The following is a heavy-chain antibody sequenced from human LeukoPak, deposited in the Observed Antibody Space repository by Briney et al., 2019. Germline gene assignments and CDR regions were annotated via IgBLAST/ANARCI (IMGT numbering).Heavy chain of an antibody. CDR3: ASITIFGVDNIFDY. D-gene: IGHD3-3*01. CDR1: GGSLSSYY. V-gene: IGHV4-59*01. Sequence: SETLSLTCTVSGGSLSSYYWSWIRQPPGKGLEWIGYIYYSGSTNYNPSLKSRVTISVDTSKNQVSLKLSSVTAADTAVYYCASITIFGVDNIFDYWGQGTLVTVSS. J-gene: IGHJ4*02. CDR2: IYYSGST.